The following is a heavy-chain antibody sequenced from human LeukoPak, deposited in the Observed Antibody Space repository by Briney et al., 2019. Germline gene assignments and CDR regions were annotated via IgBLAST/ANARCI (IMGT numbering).Heavy chain of an antibody. Sequence: SETLSLTCAVSGGSLSSYYWSWIRQPPGKGLEWIAYIYYSGNTKYNPFLKSRVTISVDTSKTQFSLKLSSVTAADTAVYYCARGVTDIVVVPAAIGWGYYYYGMDVWGQGTTVTVSS. CDR2: IYYSGNT. D-gene: IGHD2-2*01. CDR3: ARGVTDIVVVPAAIGWGYYYYGMDV. V-gene: IGHV4-59*01. J-gene: IGHJ6*02. CDR1: GGSLSSYY.